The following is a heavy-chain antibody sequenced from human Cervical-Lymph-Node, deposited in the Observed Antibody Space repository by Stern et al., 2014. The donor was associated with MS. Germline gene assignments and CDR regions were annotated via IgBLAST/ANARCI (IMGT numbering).Heavy chain of an antibody. CDR3: AKRMGTGNYFDY. CDR1: GYSFTSYW. D-gene: IGHD1-1*01. V-gene: IGHV5-51*01. CDR2: IYPGDADT. Sequence: EVQLVQSGAEVKKPGESLKISCRVSGYSFTSYWIGWVRQMPGKGLEWMGIIYPGDADTRYSPSFQGQVVMSVDKSINTAYLHLSSLKASDTAMYYCAKRMGTGNYFDYWGQGTLATVSS. J-gene: IGHJ4*01.